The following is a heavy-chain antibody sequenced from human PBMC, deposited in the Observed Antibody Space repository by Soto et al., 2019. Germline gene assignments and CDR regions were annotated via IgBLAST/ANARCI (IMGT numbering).Heavy chain of an antibody. Sequence: PSETLSLTCNVSGFSISSGFYWGWVRQPPGKGLEWIGAIYHRGPTYFNPSLKSRVTLAIDTSKSQFARSLASGAAADTAMYYCARGMNPQDYWGQGTLVTVSS. CDR3: ARGMNPQDY. D-gene: IGHD6-13*01. V-gene: IGHV4-38-2*02. CDR1: GFSISSGFY. J-gene: IGHJ4*02. CDR2: IYHRGPT.